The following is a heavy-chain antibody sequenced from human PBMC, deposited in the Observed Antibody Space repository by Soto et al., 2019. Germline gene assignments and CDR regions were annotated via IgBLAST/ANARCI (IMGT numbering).Heavy chain of an antibody. D-gene: IGHD3-16*02. J-gene: IGHJ4*02. CDR1: GFTFSSYA. CDR2: ISGSGGST. Sequence: GGSLRLSCAASGFTFSSYAMSWVRQAPGKGLEWVSAISGSGGSTYYADSVKGRFTISRDNSKNTLYLQMNSLRAEDTAVYYCASGLMITFGGVIAHDYWGQGTLVTVSS. CDR3: ASGLMITFGGVIAHDY. V-gene: IGHV3-23*01.